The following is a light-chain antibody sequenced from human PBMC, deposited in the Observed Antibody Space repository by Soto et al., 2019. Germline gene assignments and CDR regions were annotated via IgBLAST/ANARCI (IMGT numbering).Light chain of an antibody. Sequence: DIQMTQSPSTLSASVGDRVTITCRASQSISSWLVWYQQKPGKAPKLLIYKASSLESGVPSRFSGSGSGTEFTLTISSLQPDDFATYYCQQYKSYPGTFGQGTKLEI. CDR2: KAS. J-gene: IGKJ2*02. CDR3: QQYKSYPGT. CDR1: QSISSW. V-gene: IGKV1-5*03.